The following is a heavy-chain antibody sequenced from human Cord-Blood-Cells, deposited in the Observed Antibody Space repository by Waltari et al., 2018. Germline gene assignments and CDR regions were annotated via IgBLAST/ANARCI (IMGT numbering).Heavy chain of an antibody. CDR2: INPNSGGT. Sequence: QVQLVQSGAAVKKPGASVKVSCKASGYTFTGYYMYWLRPAPGQGLEWMGWINPNSGGTNYAQKFQGWVTMTRDTSISTAYMELSRLRSDDTAVYYCARGSSWYEGYFQHWGQGTLVTVSS. CDR3: ARGSSWYEGYFQH. V-gene: IGHV1-2*04. D-gene: IGHD6-13*01. CDR1: GYTFTGYY. J-gene: IGHJ1*01.